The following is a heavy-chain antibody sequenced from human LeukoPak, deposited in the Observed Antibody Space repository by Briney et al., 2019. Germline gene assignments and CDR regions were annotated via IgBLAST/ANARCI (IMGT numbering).Heavy chain of an antibody. CDR2: IIPIFGTA. CDR3: AILRWGRNPLDAFDI. V-gene: IGHV1-69*05. CDR1: GGTFSSYA. D-gene: IGHD4-23*01. J-gene: IGHJ3*02. Sequence: GASVKVSCKASGGTFSSYAISWVRQALGQGLEWMGRIIPIFGTANYAQKFQGRVTFTTDESTSTAYMELSSLRSEDTAVYYCAILRWGRNPLDAFDIWGQGTMVTVSS.